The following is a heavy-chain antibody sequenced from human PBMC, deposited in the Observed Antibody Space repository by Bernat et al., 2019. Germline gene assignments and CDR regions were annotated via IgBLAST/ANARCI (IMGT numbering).Heavy chain of an antibody. J-gene: IGHJ3*02. D-gene: IGHD2-2*01. CDR2: IFYSGSA. CDR1: GGPISSGGYF. V-gene: IGHV4-31*03. CDR3: ARLFCSGSSCSRGGAFDI. Sequence: QLQLQESGPGLVQPSQTLSLTCTVSGGPISSGGYFWCWLRQHPGKGLDWIGYIFYSGSAYYSPSLQSRLTISLDTSTNQFSLKLNSVTDADTAVYYCARLFCSGSSCSRGGAFDIWGRGTVVTVSS.